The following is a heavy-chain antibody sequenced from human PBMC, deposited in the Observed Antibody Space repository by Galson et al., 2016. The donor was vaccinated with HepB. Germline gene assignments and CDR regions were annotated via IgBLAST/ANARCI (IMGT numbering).Heavy chain of an antibody. Sequence: SLRLSCAASGSTFNNYAMNWVRQAPGKGLEWVSAISGSGGYTYYAGSVKGRFTISRVNSKNTLYLQMDRLRVEDTAVYYCASVSVFGGGMDVWGQGTTVTVSS. CDR2: ISGSGGYT. V-gene: IGHV3-23*01. CDR3: ASVSVFGGGMDV. D-gene: IGHD3-16*01. J-gene: IGHJ6*02. CDR1: GSTFNNYA.